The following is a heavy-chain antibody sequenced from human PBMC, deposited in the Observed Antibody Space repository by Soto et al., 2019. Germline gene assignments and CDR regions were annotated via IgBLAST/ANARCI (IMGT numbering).Heavy chain of an antibody. CDR3: AKEPRHGYGAHGDYYYGMDV. J-gene: IGHJ6*02. CDR2: ISGSGGST. Sequence: GGSLRLSCAASGFTFSSYAMSWVRQAPGKGLEWVSAISGSGGSTYYADSVKGRFTISRDNSKNTLYLQMNSLRAEDTAVYYCAKEPRHGYGAHGDYYYGMDVWGQGTTVTVSS. V-gene: IGHV3-23*01. CDR1: GFTFSSYA. D-gene: IGHD4-17*01.